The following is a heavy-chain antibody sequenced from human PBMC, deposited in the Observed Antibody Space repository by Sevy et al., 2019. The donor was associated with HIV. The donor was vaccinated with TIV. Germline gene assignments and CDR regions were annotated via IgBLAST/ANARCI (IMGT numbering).Heavy chain of an antibody. CDR3: GRDRDGSGSSGGYGMDV. CDR1: GFTFSRYS. V-gene: IGHV3-21*01. CDR2: ISSSSSYI. D-gene: IGHD3-10*01. J-gene: IGHJ6*02. Sequence: GGSLRLSCVDSGFTFSRYSMNWVRQAPGKGLEWVSSISSSSSYIYYGDSAKGRFTISRDNAKNSLYMQMNSLRAEDTAVYYWGRDRDGSGSSGGYGMDVWGQGTTVTVSS.